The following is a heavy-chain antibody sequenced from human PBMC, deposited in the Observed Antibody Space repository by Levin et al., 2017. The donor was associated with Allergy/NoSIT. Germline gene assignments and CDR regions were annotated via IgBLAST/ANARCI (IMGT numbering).Heavy chain of an antibody. CDR1: GGSFSGYY. V-gene: IGHV4-34*01. J-gene: IGHJ6*03. CDR2: INHSGST. Sequence: SETLSLTCAVYGGSFSGYYWSWIRQPPGKGLEWIGEINHSGSTNYNPSLKSRVTISVDTSKNQFSLKLSSVTAADTAVYYCARGRSGIAARTNYYYYYYMDVWGKGTTVTVSS. CDR3: ARGRSGIAARTNYYYYYYMDV. D-gene: IGHD6-6*01.